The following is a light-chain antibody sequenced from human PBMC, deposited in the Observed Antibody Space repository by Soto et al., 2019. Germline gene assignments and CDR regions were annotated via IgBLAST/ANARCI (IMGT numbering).Light chain of an antibody. V-gene: IGKV1-5*01. CDR1: QSISSW. J-gene: IGKJ2*01. Sequence: DIQMTQSPSTLSASVGDIVTITCRASQSISSWLAWYQQKPGKAPKLLIYDASSLESGVPSRFSGSGSGTEFTLTISSLQPDDFETYYCQQYNSYSTFGQGTKLEIK. CDR2: DAS. CDR3: QQYNSYST.